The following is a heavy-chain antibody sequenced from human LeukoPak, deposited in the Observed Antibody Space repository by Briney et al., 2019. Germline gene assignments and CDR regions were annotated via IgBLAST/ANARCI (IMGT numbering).Heavy chain of an antibody. CDR2: INQGGGVK. J-gene: IGHJ5*02. CDR1: GFSFRDFW. Sequence: GGSLRLSCAASGFSFRDFWMTWVRQAPGKGLEWVANINQGGGVKYYVDSVKGRFTISRDDTESSLYVQMNSLRAEDTAVYYCAKLRITMVRGVIIHNWFDPWGQGTLVTVSS. D-gene: IGHD3-10*01. CDR3: AKLRITMVRGVIIHNWFDP. V-gene: IGHV3-7*05.